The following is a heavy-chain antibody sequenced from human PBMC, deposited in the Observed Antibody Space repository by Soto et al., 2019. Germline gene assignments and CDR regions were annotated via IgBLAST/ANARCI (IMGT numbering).Heavy chain of an antibody. V-gene: IGHV3-23*01. CDR1: GFTFSSYA. CDR3: AKTTLEAYCGGDCYSYYFDY. J-gene: IGHJ4*02. D-gene: IGHD2-21*01. CDR2: ISGSGGST. Sequence: GGSLRLSCAASGFTFSSYAMSWVRQAPGKGLEWVSAISGSGGSTYYADSVKGRFTISRDNSKNTLYLQMNSLRAKDTAVYYCAKTTLEAYCGGDCYSYYFDYWGQGTLVTVSS.